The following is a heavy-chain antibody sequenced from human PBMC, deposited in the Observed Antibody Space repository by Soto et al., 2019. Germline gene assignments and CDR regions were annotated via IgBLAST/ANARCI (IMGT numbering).Heavy chain of an antibody. CDR3: AKEVLRTRGSGSYFDY. Sequence: GGSLRLSCAASGFTFSSYGIHWVRQAPGKGLEWVAVISHDGSKTNYADSVKGRFTISRDNSKNTLYLQMNSLRAEDTAVYYCAKEVLRTRGSGSYFDYWGQGTLVTVSS. V-gene: IGHV3-30*18. CDR1: GFTFSSYG. J-gene: IGHJ4*02. CDR2: ISHDGSKT. D-gene: IGHD3-10*01.